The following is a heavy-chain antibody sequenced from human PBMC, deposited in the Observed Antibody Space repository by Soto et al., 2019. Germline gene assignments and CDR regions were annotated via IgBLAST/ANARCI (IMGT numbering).Heavy chain of an antibody. CDR3: ARRSESSYCFDS. V-gene: IGHV5-51*07. CDR2: ISPADSDT. D-gene: IGHD3-3*01. Sequence: GDSLKISCKGSGYRFSNYWSVWVHQMPGKGLEWMGIISPADSDTGYSPSFQGQVTISADKSVGTAYLQWSSLKASATAIYYCARRSESSYCFDSWGQGTVVTVSS. J-gene: IGHJ4*02. CDR1: GYRFSNYW.